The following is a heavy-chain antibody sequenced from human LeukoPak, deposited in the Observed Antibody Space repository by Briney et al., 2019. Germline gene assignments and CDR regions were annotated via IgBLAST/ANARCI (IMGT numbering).Heavy chain of an antibody. CDR3: ARGAYGITPSDNWFDP. Sequence: ASVKVSCKASGYTFTSYGISWLRPAPGQGREWMGWISAYNGNSNNPQKLQGRVTMPTDTSTSTAYMELRSLKSDVTAVYYCARGAYGITPSDNWFDPWGQGTLVTVSS. D-gene: IGHD3-10*01. V-gene: IGHV1-18*01. J-gene: IGHJ5*02. CDR1: GYTFTSYG. CDR2: ISAYNGNS.